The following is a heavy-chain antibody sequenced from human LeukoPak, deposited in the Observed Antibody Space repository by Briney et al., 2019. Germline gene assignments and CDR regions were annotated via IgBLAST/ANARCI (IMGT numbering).Heavy chain of an antibody. CDR3: ARVGNSGAFDI. D-gene: IGHD4-23*01. CDR2: ISSTGDST. CDR1: GFTFSSYE. J-gene: IGHJ3*02. Sequence: GGSLRLSCAASGFTFSSYEMNWVRQAPGKGLEYVSAISSTGDSTYYANSVKGRFTISSDNSKNTLYLQMGSLRAEDMAVYYCARVGNSGAFDIWGQGTMVTVSS. V-gene: IGHV3-64*01.